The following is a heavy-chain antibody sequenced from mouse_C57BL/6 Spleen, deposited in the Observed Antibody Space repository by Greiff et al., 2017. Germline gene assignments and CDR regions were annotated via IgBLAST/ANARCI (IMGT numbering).Heavy chain of an antibody. V-gene: IGHV1-61*01. J-gene: IGHJ3*01. CDR2: IYPSDSET. Sequence: VQLQQPGAELVRPGSSVKLSCKASGYTFTSYWMDWVKQRPGQGLEWIGNIYPSDSETHYNQKFKDKATLTVDKSSSTAYMQLSSLTSEDSAVYYCARRNDGYPAWFAYWGQGTLVTVSA. D-gene: IGHD2-3*01. CDR3: ARRNDGYPAWFAY. CDR1: GYTFTSYW.